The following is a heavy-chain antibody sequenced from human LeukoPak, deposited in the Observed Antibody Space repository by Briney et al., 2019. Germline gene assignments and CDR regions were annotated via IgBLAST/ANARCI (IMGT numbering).Heavy chain of an antibody. CDR1: GGSISSSSYY. Sequence: SETLSLTCTVSGGSISSSSYYWNWIRQPPGKGLEWIGYIYYSGSTNYNPSLKSRVTISVDTSKNRFSLKLSSVTAADTAVYYCARGADSSGYYSIFYFDYWGQGTLVTVSS. CDR3: ARGADSSGYYSIFYFDY. D-gene: IGHD3-22*01. V-gene: IGHV4-61*01. J-gene: IGHJ4*02. CDR2: IYYSGST.